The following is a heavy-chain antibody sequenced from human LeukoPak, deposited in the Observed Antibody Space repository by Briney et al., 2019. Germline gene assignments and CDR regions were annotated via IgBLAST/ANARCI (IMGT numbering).Heavy chain of an antibody. J-gene: IGHJ4*02. D-gene: IGHD3-22*01. CDR3: ARPDYYDSSGYYVDLFDY. CDR1: GFTFSSYG. CDR2: IWYDGSNK. V-gene: IGHV3-33*01. Sequence: PGGSLRLSCAASGFTFSSYGMHWVRQAPGKGLEWVAVIWYDGSNKYYADSVKGRFTISRDNSKNTLYLQMSSLRAEDTAVYYCARPDYYDSSGYYVDLFDYWGQGTLVTVSS.